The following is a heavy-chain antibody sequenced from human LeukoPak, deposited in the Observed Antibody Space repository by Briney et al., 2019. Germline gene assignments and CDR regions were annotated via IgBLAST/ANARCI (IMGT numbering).Heavy chain of an antibody. CDR2: INHSGST. Sequence: SETLSLTCTVSGVSISSYYWSWIRQPPGKGLEWIGEINHSGSTNYNPSLKSRVTISVDTSKNQFSLKLSSVTAADTAVYYCARDTINLPPLHDAFDIWGQGTMVTVSS. CDR1: GVSISSYY. D-gene: IGHD3-3*01. CDR3: ARDTINLPPLHDAFDI. J-gene: IGHJ3*02. V-gene: IGHV4-34*01.